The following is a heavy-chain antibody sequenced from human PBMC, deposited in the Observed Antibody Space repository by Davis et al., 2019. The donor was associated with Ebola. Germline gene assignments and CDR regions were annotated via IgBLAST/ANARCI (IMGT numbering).Heavy chain of an antibody. CDR2: INPNSGGT. J-gene: IGHJ4*02. CDR1: GYTFTGYY. CDR3: ASHYGESSSDSLDY. Sequence: ASVKVSCKASGYTFTGYYMHWVRQAPGQGLEWMGWINPNSGGTNYAQKFQGWVTMTRDTSISTAYMELSRLRSEDTAVYYCASHYGESSSDSLDYWGQGTLVTVSS. D-gene: IGHD4-17*01. V-gene: IGHV1-2*04.